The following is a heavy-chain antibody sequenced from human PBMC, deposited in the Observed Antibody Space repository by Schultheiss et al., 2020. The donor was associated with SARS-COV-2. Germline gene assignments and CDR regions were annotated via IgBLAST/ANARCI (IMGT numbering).Heavy chain of an antibody. D-gene: IGHD3-10*01. V-gene: IGHV1-69*13. CDR1: GFTFTSSA. Sequence: SVKVSCKASGFTFTSSAVQWVRQAPGQGLEWMGGIIPIFGTANYAQKFQGRVTITADESTSTAYMELSSLRSEDTAVYYCARDLVVRGVIAYGMDVWGQGATVTVSS. CDR3: ARDLVVRGVIAYGMDV. J-gene: IGHJ6*02. CDR2: IIPIFGTA.